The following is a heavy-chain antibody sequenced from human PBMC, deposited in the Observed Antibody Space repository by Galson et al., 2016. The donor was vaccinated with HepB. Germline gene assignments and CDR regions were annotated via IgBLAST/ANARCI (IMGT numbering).Heavy chain of an antibody. Sequence: SLRLSCAASGFTFSTYAMAWVRQAPGKGLEWVSAITGSGGGTYYADSVKGRFTISRDNSKNTLYLQMNSLRAEDTAVYYCAKDQQLILDTFDYWGQGTLVTVSS. D-gene: IGHD6-13*01. V-gene: IGHV3-23*01. J-gene: IGHJ4*02. CDR1: GFTFSTYA. CDR2: ITGSGGGT. CDR3: AKDQQLILDTFDY.